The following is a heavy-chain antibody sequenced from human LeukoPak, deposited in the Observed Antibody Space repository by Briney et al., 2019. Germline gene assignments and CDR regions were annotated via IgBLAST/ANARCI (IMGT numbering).Heavy chain of an antibody. CDR2: ISSSSTI. CDR1: GFTVSSNF. D-gene: IGHD3-3*01. Sequence: PGGSLRLSCAASGFTVSSNFMSWVRQAPGKGLEWVSYISSSSTIYYADSVKGRFTISRDNAKNSLYLQMNSLRAEDTAVYYCAREGVVFWSGYFSGYMDVWGKGTTVTVSS. J-gene: IGHJ6*03. V-gene: IGHV3-69-1*01. CDR3: AREGVVFWSGYFSGYMDV.